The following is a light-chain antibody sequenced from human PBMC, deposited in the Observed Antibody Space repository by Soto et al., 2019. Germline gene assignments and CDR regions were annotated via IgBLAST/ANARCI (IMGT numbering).Light chain of an antibody. CDR2: GAS. CDR1: QSVSSAS. CDR3: QQYAGSPRA. V-gene: IGKV3-20*01. Sequence: EIVLTQSPGTLSLSPGERATLSCRASQSVSSASLAWYQQRPGQAPRLLIYGASSRATGIPDRFSGSGSGTDFTLTISRLEPEDFAVYYCQQYAGSPRAFGGGTKVEIK. J-gene: IGKJ4*01.